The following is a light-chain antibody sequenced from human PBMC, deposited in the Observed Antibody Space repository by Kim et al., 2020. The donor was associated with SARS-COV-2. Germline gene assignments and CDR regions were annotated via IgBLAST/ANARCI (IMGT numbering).Light chain of an antibody. Sequence: EVVLPQSPATLSVSPGESVTLSCRASQSVHRNLAWYQQKPGQAPSLLIDDASTRATGIPARFSGSGSGTEFTLTISSLQPDDSAVYYCQQYEQWTFTFGGGTKVDIK. CDR2: DAS. J-gene: IGKJ4*01. V-gene: IGKV3-15*01. CDR3: QQYEQWTFT. CDR1: QSVHRN.